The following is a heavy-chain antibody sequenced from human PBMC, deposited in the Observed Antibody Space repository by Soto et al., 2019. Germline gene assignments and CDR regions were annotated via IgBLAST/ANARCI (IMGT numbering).Heavy chain of an antibody. J-gene: IGHJ6*03. Sequence: EVQLVESGGGLVQPGGSLKLSCAASGFTFSGSAMHWVRQASGKGLEWVGRIRSKPNNYATAYGGSVKGRFTISRDDSKNTAYLQMNRLNTEDTAVYYCSRQASDFWSGKPQYYMDVWGKGTTVTVSS. V-gene: IGHV3-73*01. D-gene: IGHD3-3*01. CDR3: SRQASDFWSGKPQYYMDV. CDR1: GFTFSGSA. CDR2: IRSKPNNYAT.